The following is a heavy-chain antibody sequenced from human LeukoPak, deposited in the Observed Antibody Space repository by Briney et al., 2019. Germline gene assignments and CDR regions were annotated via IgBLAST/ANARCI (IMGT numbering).Heavy chain of an antibody. CDR1: GFAVSSHF. V-gene: IGHV3-53*01. Sequence: GGSLRLSCAASGFAVSSHFMSWVRQAPRMGLEWVSVIYSDGSTYYADSVKGRFTISRDNSKNTLYLQMNSLRAEGTAVYYCARTVGWFDPWGQGTLVTVSS. CDR2: IYSDGST. CDR3: ARTVGWFDP. D-gene: IGHD4-11*01. J-gene: IGHJ5*02.